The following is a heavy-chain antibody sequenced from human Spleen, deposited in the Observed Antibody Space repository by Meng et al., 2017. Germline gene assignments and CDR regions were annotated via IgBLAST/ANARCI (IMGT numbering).Heavy chain of an antibody. J-gene: IGHJ4*02. Sequence: ESLKISCAASGFTFDDYAMSWVRQTPGKGLEWVSGIDWNGGSTGYADSVKGRFTISRDNAKNSLYLQLNSLRVEDTALYHCARSYDSSGLVTYYFDYWGQGTLVTVSS. CDR1: GFTFDDYA. CDR3: ARSYDSSGLVTYYFDY. CDR2: IDWNGGST. V-gene: IGHV3-20*01. D-gene: IGHD3-22*01.